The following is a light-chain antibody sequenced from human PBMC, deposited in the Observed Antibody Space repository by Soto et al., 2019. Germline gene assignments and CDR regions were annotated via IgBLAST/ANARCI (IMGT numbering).Light chain of an antibody. CDR1: QSVSSY. Sequence: EIVLTQSPATLALSPGERATPTYRASQSVSSYLAWYQKKPGQAPRLLIYDASNRATGIPARFSGSGSGTDFTLTISSLEPEDFAVYYCQLGITFGQGTRLEIK. J-gene: IGKJ5*01. CDR2: DAS. V-gene: IGKV3-11*01. CDR3: QLGIT.